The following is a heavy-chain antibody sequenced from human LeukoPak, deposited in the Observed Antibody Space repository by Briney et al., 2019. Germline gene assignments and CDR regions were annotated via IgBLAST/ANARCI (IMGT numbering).Heavy chain of an antibody. J-gene: IGHJ4*02. CDR3: AKTFFYGSGTYLPFDC. CDR1: GFPFRSYA. D-gene: IGHD3-10*01. V-gene: IGHV3-23*01. Sequence: PGGSLRLSCVASGFPFRSYAMTWVRQTPGKGLESVSVITDDEDTYYADSVKGRFTISRDNSKNTLYLQMNSLRAEDTAIYYCAKTFFYGSGTYLPFDCWGQGTLVTVSS. CDR2: ITDDEDT.